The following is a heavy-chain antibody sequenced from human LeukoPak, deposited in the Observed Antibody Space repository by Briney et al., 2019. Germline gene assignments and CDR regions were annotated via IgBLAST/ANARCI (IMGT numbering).Heavy chain of an antibody. V-gene: IGHV4-31*03. CDR1: GGSVSSGGYY. CDR2: IYYSGST. J-gene: IGHJ4*02. Sequence: SQTLSLTCTVSGGSVSSGGYYWSWIRQHPGKGLEWIGYIYYSGSTYYNPSLKSRVTISVDTSKNQFSLKLSSVTAADTAVYYCARDSNTVSNFFDYWGQGTLVTVSS. D-gene: IGHD4-17*01. CDR3: ARDSNTVSNFFDY.